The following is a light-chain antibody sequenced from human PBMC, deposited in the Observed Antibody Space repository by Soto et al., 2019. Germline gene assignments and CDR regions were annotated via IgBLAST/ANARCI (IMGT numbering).Light chain of an antibody. CDR2: EDS. V-gene: IGLV6-57*03. CDR3: QSYDSSNYVV. J-gene: IGLJ2*01. Sequence: NFMLTQPHSVSESPGKTVTISCTRSSGNIASNYVQWYQQRPGSAPTTVIYEDSQRPSGVPDRFSGSIDSSSNSASLTVSGLKTEDEADYYCQSYDSSNYVVFGGGTKVTVL. CDR1: SGNIASNY.